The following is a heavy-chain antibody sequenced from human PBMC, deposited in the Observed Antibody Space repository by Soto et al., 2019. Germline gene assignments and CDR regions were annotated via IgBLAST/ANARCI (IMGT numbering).Heavy chain of an antibody. CDR3: ARDQNIDYPYNWFDP. CDR2: ISYDGSSG. J-gene: IGHJ5*02. V-gene: IGHV3-30-3*01. D-gene: IGHD4-17*01. Sequence: VAVISYDGSSGYYADSVKGRFTGSRDNSKNTLYLQMNSLRAEDTAVYCCARDQNIDYPYNWFDPWGQGTLVTVSS.